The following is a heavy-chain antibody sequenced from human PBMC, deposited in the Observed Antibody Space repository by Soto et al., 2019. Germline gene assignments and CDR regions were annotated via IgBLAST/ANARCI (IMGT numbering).Heavy chain of an antibody. D-gene: IGHD6-6*01. CDR3: ARERPDGARLDP. V-gene: IGHV4-30-4*01. J-gene: IGHJ5*02. CDR2: IYHSGST. Sequence: QVQLQESGPGLVKPSQTLSLTCTVSGGSISSGDYYWSWIRQPPGKGLEWIGYIYHSGSTYYNPSIESRVTIQVDTSKTQFSLKLSSVTAADTAVYYCARERPDGARLDPWGQGTLVTVSS. CDR1: GGSISSGDYY.